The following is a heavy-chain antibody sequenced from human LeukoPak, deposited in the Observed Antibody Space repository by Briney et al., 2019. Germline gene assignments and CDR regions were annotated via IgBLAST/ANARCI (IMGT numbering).Heavy chain of an antibody. J-gene: IGHJ5*02. CDR1: GFTFSDYY. V-gene: IGHV3-11*04. Sequence: KPAGSLRLSCAASGFTFSDYYMSWIRQAPGKGLEWVSYISSSGRTIYYADSVKGRLTISRDNAKNSLYLQMNSLRAEDTAVYYCARDDSSSWSYNWLDPWGQGTLVTVSS. CDR3: ARDDSSSWSYNWLDP. CDR2: ISSSGRTI. D-gene: IGHD6-13*01.